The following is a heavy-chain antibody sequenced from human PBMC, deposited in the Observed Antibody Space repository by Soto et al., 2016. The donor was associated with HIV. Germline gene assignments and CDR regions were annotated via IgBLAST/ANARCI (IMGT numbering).Heavy chain of an antibody. CDR1: GYTFTDYS. Sequence: QVQLVQSGAEVKKPGASVKASCKASGYTFTDYSIHWVRQAPGQGLQWMGRVNPKSGGTHYAQNFQARVAMTRDTSISTVYMELNSLTSDDTAVYFCARNWQDYSSSRDAFNIWGQGTMVTVSS. CDR2: VNPKSGGT. V-gene: IGHV1-2*02. CDR3: ARNWQDYSSSRDAFNI. J-gene: IGHJ3*02. D-gene: IGHD6-13*01.